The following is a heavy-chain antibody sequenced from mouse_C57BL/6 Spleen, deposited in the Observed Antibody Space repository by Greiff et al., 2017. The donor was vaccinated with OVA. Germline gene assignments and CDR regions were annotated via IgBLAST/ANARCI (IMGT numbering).Heavy chain of an antibody. CDR1: GFNIKDYY. J-gene: IGHJ3*01. V-gene: IGHV14-2*01. CDR2: IDPEDGET. D-gene: IGHD2-5*01. Sequence: VQLQQSGAELVKPGASVKLSCTASGFNIKDYYMHWVKQRTEQGLEWIGRIDPEDGETKYAPNFQGKATITADTSTNKAYLQLSILTSEDTAVYYCARGSNQFAYWGQGTLVTVSA. CDR3: ARGSNQFAY.